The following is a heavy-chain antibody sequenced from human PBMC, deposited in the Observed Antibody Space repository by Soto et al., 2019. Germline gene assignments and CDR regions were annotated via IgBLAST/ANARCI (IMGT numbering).Heavy chain of an antibody. Sequence: ASVKVSCKASGYTFTSYYMHWVRQAPGQGLEWLGIINPSGGSTSYAQKFQGRVTMTRDTSTSTVYMELSSLRSEDTAVYYCARVYPSDTRYGYVGNNWFDPWGQGTLVTVSS. J-gene: IGHJ5*02. CDR1: GYTFTSYY. D-gene: IGHD5-18*01. V-gene: IGHV1-46*03. CDR2: INPSGGST. CDR3: ARVYPSDTRYGYVGNNWFDP.